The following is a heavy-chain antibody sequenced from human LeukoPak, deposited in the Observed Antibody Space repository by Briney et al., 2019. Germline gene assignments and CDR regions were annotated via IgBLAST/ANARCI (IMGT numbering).Heavy chain of an antibody. J-gene: IGHJ4*02. CDR3: VKGIVATISYFDY. D-gene: IGHD5-12*01. Sequence: GGSLRLSCSASGFTFSSYAMHWVRQAPGKGLEYVSAISSNGGSPYYADSVKGRFTISRDNSKNTLYLQMSSLRAEDTAVYYCVKGIVATISYFDYWGQGTLVTVSS. CDR2: ISSNGGSP. CDR1: GFTFSSYA. V-gene: IGHV3-64D*06.